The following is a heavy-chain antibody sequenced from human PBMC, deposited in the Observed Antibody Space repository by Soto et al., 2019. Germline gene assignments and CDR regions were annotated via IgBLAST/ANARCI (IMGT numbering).Heavy chain of an antibody. D-gene: IGHD2-21*02. CDR3: ARETGFLLNLRDCNDTTCPEDY. J-gene: IGHJ4*02. CDR1: GFTFSSYW. CDR2: IKQDGGEK. Sequence: EVQLVESGGGLVQPGESLRLSCAASGFTFSSYWMTWVRQAPGKGLEWVANIKQDGGEKYYLDSVKGRFTISRDNAKNSLYLQMNSLRIEDTAVYYCARETGFLLNLRDCNDTTCPEDYWGQGALVTVSS. V-gene: IGHV3-7*01.